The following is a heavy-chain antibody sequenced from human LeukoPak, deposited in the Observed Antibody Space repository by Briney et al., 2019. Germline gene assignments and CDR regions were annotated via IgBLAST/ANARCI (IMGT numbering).Heavy chain of an antibody. V-gene: IGHV3-48*02. J-gene: IGHJ3*02. CDR3: AIDAWDLPLDAFGI. D-gene: IGHD1-26*01. CDR1: GFPFSSYN. CDR2: INTDSSSI. Sequence: GGSLRLSCAASGFPFSSYNMNWVRQAPGKGLEWISYINTDSSSIYDADSVKGRFTISRDNAKNSLYLQMNSLRDEDTAVYYCAIDAWDLPLDAFGIWGQGTMVTVSS.